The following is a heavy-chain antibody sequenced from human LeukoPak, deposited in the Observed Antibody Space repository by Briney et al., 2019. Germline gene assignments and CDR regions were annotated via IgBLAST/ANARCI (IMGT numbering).Heavy chain of an antibody. V-gene: IGHV3-23*01. J-gene: IGHJ4*02. CDR3: VGGGF. CDR2: ISGSGGST. Sequence: PGGSLRLSCAASGFTFSSYAMSWVRQAPGKGLEWVSAISGSGGSTYYADSVKGRFTISRDNSKNTVDLHMNSLRAEDSAMYYCVGGGFWGQGTLVTVSS. CDR1: GFTFSSYA. D-gene: IGHD2-15*01.